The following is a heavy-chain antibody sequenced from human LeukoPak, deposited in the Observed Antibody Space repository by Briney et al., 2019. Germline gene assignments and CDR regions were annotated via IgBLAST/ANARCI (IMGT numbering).Heavy chain of an antibody. Sequence: SETLSLTCAVYGGSFSGYYWSWIRQPPGKGLEWIGEINHSGSTNYNPSLKSRVTISVDTSKNQFSLKLSSVTAADTAVYYCARGRAYRAPVDYWGQGTLVTVSS. CDR2: INHSGST. D-gene: IGHD1-26*01. V-gene: IGHV4-34*01. J-gene: IGHJ4*02. CDR3: ARGRAYRAPVDY. CDR1: GGSFSGYY.